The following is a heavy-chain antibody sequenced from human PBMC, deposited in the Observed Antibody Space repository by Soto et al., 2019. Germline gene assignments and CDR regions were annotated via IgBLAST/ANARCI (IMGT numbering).Heavy chain of an antibody. J-gene: IGHJ4*02. V-gene: IGHV3-48*03. CDR1: RFTFSTYE. CDR3: VRYCSTTLCNGVATRTFYY. D-gene: IGHD2-2*01. Sequence: GGSLRLSCAASRFTFSTYEMHWVRQAPGKGLEWVSYISSSGNTVYYADSVKSRFTISRDNTRNSLYLQMNSLRDEDTALYYCVRYCSTTLCNGVATRTFYYWGQGTLVTVSS. CDR2: ISSSGNTV.